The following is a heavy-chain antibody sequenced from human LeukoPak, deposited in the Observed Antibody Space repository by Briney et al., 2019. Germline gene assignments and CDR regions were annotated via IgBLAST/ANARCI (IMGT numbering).Heavy chain of an antibody. CDR3: ARDLSSTANWELDY. V-gene: IGHV1-2*06. J-gene: IGHJ4*02. CDR2: VNSNGGDT. Sequence: ASVKVSCKASGYTFIHYFMHWVRQAPGQGPEWMGRVNSNGGDTEYAQNFQGRVTMTRDTTITTVYMELISLTSDDTAVYYCARDLSSTANWELDYWGQGTLVTVSS. CDR1: GYTFIHYF. D-gene: IGHD7-27*01.